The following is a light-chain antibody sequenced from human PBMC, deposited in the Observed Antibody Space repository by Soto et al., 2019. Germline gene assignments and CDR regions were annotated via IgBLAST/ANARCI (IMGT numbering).Light chain of an antibody. J-gene: IGKJ4*01. CDR1: QSISSW. V-gene: IGKV1-5*01. CDR3: QQYSSFFS. CDR2: DAS. Sequence: DIQMTPSPSTLSASVGDRVTITCRASQSISSWLAWYQQKPGKAPKVLIYDASNLESGVPSRFSGSGSGTEFTLTISSLQPDDSATYYCQQYSSFFSFGGGTKVDIK.